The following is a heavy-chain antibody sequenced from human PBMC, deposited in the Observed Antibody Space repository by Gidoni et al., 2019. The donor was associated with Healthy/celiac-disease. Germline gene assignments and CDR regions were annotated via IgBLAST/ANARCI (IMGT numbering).Heavy chain of an antibody. CDR1: GFTFSSYS. CDR3: ARDFSRGKMDSSGPL. V-gene: IGHV3-48*01. CDR2: ISSSSSTI. J-gene: IGHJ4*02. Sequence: EVQLVESGGGWVRPGGSLRLSCAASGFTFSSYSMNWVRQAPGKGLEWVSYISSSSSTIYYADSVKGRFTISRDNAKNSLYLQMNSLRAEDTAVYYCARDFSRGKMDSSGPLWGQGTLVTVSS. D-gene: IGHD3-22*01.